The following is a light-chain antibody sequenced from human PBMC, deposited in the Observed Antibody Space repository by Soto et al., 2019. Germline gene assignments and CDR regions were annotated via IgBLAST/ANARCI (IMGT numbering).Light chain of an antibody. CDR1: SSNIGAGYD. J-gene: IGLJ3*02. CDR2: GNS. Sequence: QSVLTQPPSVSGAPGQRVTISCTGSSSNIGAGYDVHWYQQLPGTAPKLLIYGNSNRPSGVPDRFSGSKSGTSASLAITGLEAEDEADYYCQVWDSDSDQGVFGGGTKLTVL. V-gene: IGLV1-40*01. CDR3: QVWDSDSDQGV.